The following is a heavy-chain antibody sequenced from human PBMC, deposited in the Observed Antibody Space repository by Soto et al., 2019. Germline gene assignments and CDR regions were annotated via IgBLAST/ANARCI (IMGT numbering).Heavy chain of an antibody. Sequence: QVQLQESGPGLVKPSGTLSLTCAVSGGSTSSSDCWSWVRQPPGKGLEWIGEIFHSGRTSYNPSLESRVAXSXDXXKNQCSRRLISVTAADTAMYFCARVAYAVRGIITYYYGMDVWGQGTTVTVSS. J-gene: IGHJ6*02. D-gene: IGHD3-10*02. V-gene: IGHV4-4*02. CDR1: GGSTSSSDC. CDR3: ARVAYAVRGIITYYYGMDV. CDR2: IFHSGRT.